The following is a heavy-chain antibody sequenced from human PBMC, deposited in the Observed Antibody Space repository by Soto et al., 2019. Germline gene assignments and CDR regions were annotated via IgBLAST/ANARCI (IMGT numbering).Heavy chain of an antibody. CDR1: GVTFSSYA. V-gene: IGHV1-69*06. D-gene: IGHD6-6*01. CDR3: AREMMDSSSPDEYYFDY. J-gene: IGHJ4*02. Sequence: SVKVSCKACGVTFSSYAISWVRQAPGQGLEWMGGIIPIFGTANYAQKFQGRVTITADKSTSTAYMELSSLRSEDTAVYYCAREMMDSSSPDEYYFDYWGQGTLVTVSS. CDR2: IIPIFGTA.